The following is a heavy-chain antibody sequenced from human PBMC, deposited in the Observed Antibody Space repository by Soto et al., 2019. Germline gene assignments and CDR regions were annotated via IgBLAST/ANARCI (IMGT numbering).Heavy chain of an antibody. V-gene: IGHV3-23*01. CDR1: GFTFYSYA. CDR2: ISGRGDST. D-gene: IGHD4-17*01. CDR3: ARVWERTVTTRNYFYGIDV. J-gene: IGHJ6*02. Sequence: EVHLLESGGGLVQPGGSLRLSCAASGFTFYSYAMTWVRQAPGKALERVSTISGRGDSTYYADSVKGRFSISRDNYKNTVSLQMNSLRAENTAVYFCARVWERTVTTRNYFYGIDVWGRGTTVTVSS.